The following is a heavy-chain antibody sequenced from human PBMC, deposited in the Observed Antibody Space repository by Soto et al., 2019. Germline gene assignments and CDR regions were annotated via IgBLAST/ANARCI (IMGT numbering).Heavy chain of an antibody. D-gene: IGHD4-4*01. Sequence: QVQLQEPGPGLVKPSQTLSLTCTVSGGSISSGGYYWGWIRQHPGKGLEWIGYIYYSGSTYYNPSLKSRVTISVDTSRNQVTLKRSSVTAADTAVYYCAGDMRLQGYYYGMDVWGQGTTVTVFS. CDR3: AGDMRLQGYYYGMDV. V-gene: IGHV4-31*03. CDR1: GGSISSGGYY. CDR2: IYYSGST. J-gene: IGHJ6*02.